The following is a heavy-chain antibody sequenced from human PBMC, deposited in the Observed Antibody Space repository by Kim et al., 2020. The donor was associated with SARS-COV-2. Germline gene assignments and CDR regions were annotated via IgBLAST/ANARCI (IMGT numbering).Heavy chain of an antibody. CDR2: NLYSGNT. CDR3: ATGRVPPTVIDS. D-gene: IGHD3-10*01. Sequence: SETLSLTCTVSGGSISSYNYYWGWIRQPPGKGREWIGTNLYSGNTYYNPSLKSPVTISIDTPKNRFSLKLSSVTAAGTPVYYCATGRVPPTVIDSWGQAILGTVS. J-gene: IGHJ4*02. CDR1: GGSISSYNYY. V-gene: IGHV4-39*07.